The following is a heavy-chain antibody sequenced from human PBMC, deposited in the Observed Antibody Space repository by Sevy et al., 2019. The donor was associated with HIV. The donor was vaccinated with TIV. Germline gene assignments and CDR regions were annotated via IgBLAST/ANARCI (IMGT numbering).Heavy chain of an antibody. Sequence: ASVKVSCKVSGYTLTELSMHWVRQAPGKGLEWMGGFDPEDGETIYAQKFQGRVTMTEDTSTDTAYMELSSLRSEDTAVYYCATGGGYNRDFDCWGQGTLVTVSS. CDR3: ATGGGYNRDFDC. CDR2: FDPEDGET. V-gene: IGHV1-24*01. J-gene: IGHJ4*02. CDR1: GYTLTELS. D-gene: IGHD5-12*01.